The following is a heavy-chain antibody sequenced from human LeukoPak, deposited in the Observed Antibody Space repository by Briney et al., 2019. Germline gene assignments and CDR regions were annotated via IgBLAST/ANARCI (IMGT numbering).Heavy chain of an antibody. J-gene: IGHJ4*02. CDR3: ARGPAHGLDY. V-gene: IGHV3-21*01. CDR1: GFTFISYM. Sequence: GGSLRLSCAASGFTFISYMMNWVRQAPGKGLDWVASVSSSGNYIYYADSVRGRFTISRDNAKNSLYLQVNSLRGEDAAMYFCARGPAHGLDYWGQGTLVTVSS. CDR2: VSSSGNYI.